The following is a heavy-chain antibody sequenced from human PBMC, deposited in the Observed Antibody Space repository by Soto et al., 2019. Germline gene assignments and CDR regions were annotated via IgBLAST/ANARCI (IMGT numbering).Heavy chain of an antibody. CDR3: ARDIVVVPAARGYYYGMDV. V-gene: IGHV3-33*01. CDR2: IWYDGSNK. D-gene: IGHD2-2*01. J-gene: IGHJ6*02. Sequence: GGSLRLSCAASGFTFSSYGMHWVRQAPGKGLEWVAVIWYDGSNKYYADSVKGRFTISRDNSKNTLYLQMNGLRAEDTAVYYCARDIVVVPAARGYYYGMDVWGQGTTVTVSS. CDR1: GFTFSSYG.